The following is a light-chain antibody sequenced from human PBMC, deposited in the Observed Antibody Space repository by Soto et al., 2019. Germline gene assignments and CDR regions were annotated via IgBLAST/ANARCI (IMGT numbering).Light chain of an antibody. CDR3: SLYISGSTYV. CDR2: EVN. CDR1: SSDVGGYDY. J-gene: IGLJ1*01. V-gene: IGLV2-18*01. Sequence: QSALTQPPSASGSPGQSVTISCTGTSSDVGGYDYVSWHQQHPGKAPKVIMYEVNTRPSGVPDRFSGSKSGSTASLTISGLQAEDEADYYCSLYISGSTYVFGTGTKVTVL.